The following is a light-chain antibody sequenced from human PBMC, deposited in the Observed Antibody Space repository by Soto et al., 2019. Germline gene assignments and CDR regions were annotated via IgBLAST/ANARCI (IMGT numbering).Light chain of an antibody. V-gene: IGLV2-14*01. CDR1: RSDVGGYNF. J-gene: IGLJ1*01. CDR3: SSYRSSSTGV. Sequence: QSALTQPASVSGSPGQSITISCTGTRSDVGGYNFVSWYQQHPGKAPKLMIYDVSNRPSGVSNRFSGSKSGNTASLTISELQAEDEADYYCSSYRSSSTGVFGTGTKLTVL. CDR2: DVS.